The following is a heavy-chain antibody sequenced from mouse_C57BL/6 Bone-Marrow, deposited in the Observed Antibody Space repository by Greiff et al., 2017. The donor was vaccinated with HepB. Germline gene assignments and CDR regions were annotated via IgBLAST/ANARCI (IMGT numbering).Heavy chain of an antibody. CDR3: AREEFITTVVAPSWFAY. D-gene: IGHD1-1*01. J-gene: IGHJ3*01. Sequence: VQLQQSGPVLVKPGASVKMSCKASGYTFTDYYMNWVKQSHGKSLEWIGVINPYNGGTSYNQKFKGKATLTVDKSSITAYMELNSLTSEDSAVYYCAREEFITTVVAPSWFAYWGQGTLVTVSA. CDR1: GYTFTDYY. CDR2: INPYNGGT. V-gene: IGHV1-19*01.